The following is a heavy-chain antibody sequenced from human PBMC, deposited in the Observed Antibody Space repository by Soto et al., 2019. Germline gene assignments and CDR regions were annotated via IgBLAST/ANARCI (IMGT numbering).Heavy chain of an antibody. D-gene: IGHD6-19*01. J-gene: IGHJ5*02. CDR2: VHNNGDT. Sequence: QVQLQESGPGLVKPSETLSLSCTVSGVSISSDSWSWIRQPAGKALEWIGRVHNNGDTNYNPSLTSRVTMSVDTSTNHFSLKLSSVTAADTAIYFCASVISPFGSSDWYGRFDPWGQGILVTVSS. CDR1: GVSISSDS. CDR3: ASVISPFGSSDWYGRFDP. V-gene: IGHV4-4*07.